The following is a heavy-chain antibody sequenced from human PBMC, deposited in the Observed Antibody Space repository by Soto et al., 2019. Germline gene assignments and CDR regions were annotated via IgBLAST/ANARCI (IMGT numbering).Heavy chain of an antibody. J-gene: IGHJ4*02. CDR3: ARASNGWYYDY. CDR2: ISYDGSNK. D-gene: IGHD6-19*01. V-gene: IGHV3-30-3*01. CDR1: EFTFSSYA. Sequence: QVQLVESGGGVVQPGRSLRLSCAASEFTFSSYAMHWVRQAPGKGLEWVAVISYDGSNKYYADSVKGRFTISRDNSKYTLYLQMNSLRAEDTAVHYCARASNGWYYDYWGQGTLVSVSS.